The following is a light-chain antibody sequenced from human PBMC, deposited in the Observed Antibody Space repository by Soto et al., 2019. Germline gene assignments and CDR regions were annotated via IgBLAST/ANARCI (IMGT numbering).Light chain of an antibody. J-gene: IGLJ1*01. CDR3: CSYAGSYTYV. CDR2: DVS. CDR1: SSDVGGYNY. V-gene: IGLV2-11*01. Sequence: SALTQPRSVSGSPGQSVTISCTGTSSDVGGYNYVSWYQQHPGKAPKLMIYDVSKRPSGVPDRFSGSKSGNTASLTISGLKAEDEADYYCCSYAGSYTYVFGTGTKLTVL.